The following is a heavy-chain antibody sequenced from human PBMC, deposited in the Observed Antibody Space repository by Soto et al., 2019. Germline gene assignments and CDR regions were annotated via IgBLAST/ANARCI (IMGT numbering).Heavy chain of an antibody. D-gene: IGHD5-18*01. V-gene: IGHV3-7*01. CDR2: IKQDGSEK. J-gene: IGHJ6*03. CDR3: ARYSYGHYYYYYYYMDV. CDR1: GFTFSSYW. Sequence: EVQLVESGGGLVQPGGSLRLSCAASGFTFSSYWMSWVRQAPGKGLEWVANIKQDGSEKYYADSVKGRFTISRDNAKNSLYLQMNSLRAEDTAVYYCARYSYGHYYYYYYYMDVWGKGTTVTVSS.